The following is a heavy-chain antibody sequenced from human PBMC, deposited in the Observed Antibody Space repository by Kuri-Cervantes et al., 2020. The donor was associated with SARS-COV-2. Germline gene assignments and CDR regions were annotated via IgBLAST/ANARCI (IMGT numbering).Heavy chain of an antibody. CDR1: GYTFTSYG. J-gene: IGHJ6*02. Sequence: ASVKVSCKASGYTFTSYGISWVRQAPGQGLERMGWISAYNGNTNYAQKLQGRVTMTTDTSTSTAYMELRSLRSDDTAVYYCARQIQPSLYYYYGMDVWGQGTTVTVSS. D-gene: IGHD5-18*01. V-gene: IGHV1-18*01. CDR2: ISAYNGNT. CDR3: ARQIQPSLYYYYGMDV.